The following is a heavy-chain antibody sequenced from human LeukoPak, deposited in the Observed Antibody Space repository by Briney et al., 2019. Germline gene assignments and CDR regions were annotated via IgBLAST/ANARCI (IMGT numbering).Heavy chain of an antibody. Sequence: ASVNVSCKASGYSLNAYYMHWVRQAPGQGLEWMGWINPSSGGTKYAQKFQGRVTMARDTSISTTYMELSRLTSDDAAVYYCARGLGLDYWGQGTLVTVSS. J-gene: IGHJ4*02. V-gene: IGHV1-2*02. D-gene: IGHD4-11*01. CDR3: ARGLGLDY. CDR1: GYSLNAYY. CDR2: INPSSGGT.